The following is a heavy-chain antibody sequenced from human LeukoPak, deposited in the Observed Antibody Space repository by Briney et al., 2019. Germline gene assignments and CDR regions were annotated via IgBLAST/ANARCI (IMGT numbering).Heavy chain of an antibody. CDR3: ARESRQQLSREYYYYYMDV. Sequence: GGSLRLSCAASGFTFSDYYMSWIRQAPGKGLEWVSYISSSGSTIYYADSVKGRFTISRDNAKNSLYLQMNSLRAEDTAVYYCARESRQQLSREYYYYYMDVWGKGTTVTISS. CDR1: GFTFSDYY. J-gene: IGHJ6*03. CDR2: ISSSGSTI. V-gene: IGHV3-11*01. D-gene: IGHD6-13*01.